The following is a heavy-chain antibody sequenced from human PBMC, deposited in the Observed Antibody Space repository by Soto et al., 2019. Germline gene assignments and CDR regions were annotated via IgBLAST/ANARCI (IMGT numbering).Heavy chain of an antibody. V-gene: IGHV3-30-3*01. Sequence: QVQLVESGGGVVQPGRSLRLSCAASGFIFSTYTMHWVRQAPGKGLEWLTVMSHDGSQKYYADSVKGRLTISRDNSKNTLYLQMTSLRAEDTAVYHCAIAKSSSWHNFDYWGQGTLVTVSS. J-gene: IGHJ4*02. CDR3: AIAKSSSWHNFDY. CDR1: GFIFSTYT. CDR2: MSHDGSQK. D-gene: IGHD6-13*01.